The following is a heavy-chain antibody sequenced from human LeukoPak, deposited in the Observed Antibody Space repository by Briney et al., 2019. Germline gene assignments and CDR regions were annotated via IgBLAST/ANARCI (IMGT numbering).Heavy chain of an antibody. CDR3: AGVRIAARRSDWFDP. CDR1: GGSFSGYY. CDR2: INHSGST. J-gene: IGHJ5*02. V-gene: IGHV4-34*01. D-gene: IGHD6-6*01. Sequence: SETLSLTCAVYGGSFSGYYRSWIRQPPGKGLEWIGEINHSGSTNYNPSLKSRVTISVDTSKNQFSLKLSSVTAADTAVYYCAGVRIAARRSDWFDPWGQGTLVTVSS.